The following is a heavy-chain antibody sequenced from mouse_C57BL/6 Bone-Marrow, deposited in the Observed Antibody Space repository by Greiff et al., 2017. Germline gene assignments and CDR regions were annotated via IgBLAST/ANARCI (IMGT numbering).Heavy chain of an antibody. J-gene: IGHJ1*03. Sequence: QVQLKQSGAELVRPGASVKLSCKASGYTFTDYYINWVKQRPGQGLEWIARIYPGSGNTYYNEKFKGKATLTAEKSSSTAYMQLSSLTSEDSAGYFCARTDYGSTWYFDVGSTGTTVTVSS. D-gene: IGHD1-1*01. CDR3: ARTDYGSTWYFDV. V-gene: IGHV1-76*01. CDR1: GYTFTDYY. CDR2: IYPGSGNT.